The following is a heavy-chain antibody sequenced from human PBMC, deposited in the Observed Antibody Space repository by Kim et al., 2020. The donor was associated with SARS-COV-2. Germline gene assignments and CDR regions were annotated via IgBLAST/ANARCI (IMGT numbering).Heavy chain of an antibody. V-gene: IGHV3-72*01. CDR3: VRGARYSIDWYPDY. J-gene: IGHJ4*02. CDR1: GFTLSDHY. CDR2: SRNKANSYTT. Sequence: GGSLRLSCAASGFTLSDHYIDWVRQAPGKGLEWVGRSRNKANSYTTEYAASVKDRFTTSRDDSKKSLHLQLNSRKTEGTAVYYCVRGARYSIDWYPDYWGQGTLVTVSS. D-gene: IGHD6-19*01.